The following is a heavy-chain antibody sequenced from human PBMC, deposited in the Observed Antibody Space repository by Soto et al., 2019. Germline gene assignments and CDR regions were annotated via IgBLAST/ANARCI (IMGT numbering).Heavy chain of an antibody. CDR3: ARAFSSSSYRYFDY. CDR1: GYTFTGYY. J-gene: IGHJ4*02. D-gene: IGHD6-6*01. Sequence: GASVKVSCKASGYTFTGYYMHWVRQAPGQGPEWMGWINPNSGGTNYAQKFQGWVTMTRDTSISTAYTELSRLRSDDTAVYYCARAFSSSSYRYFDYWGQGTLVTVSS. CDR2: INPNSGGT. V-gene: IGHV1-2*04.